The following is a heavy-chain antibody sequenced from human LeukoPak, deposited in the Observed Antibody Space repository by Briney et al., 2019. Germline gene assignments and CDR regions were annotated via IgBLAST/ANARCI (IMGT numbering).Heavy chain of an antibody. CDR3: ARGPVVTSTMRYYYYGMDV. V-gene: IGHV3-66*01. CDR1: GFTVSSNY. CDR2: IYSGGIT. Sequence: GGSLRLSCAASGFTVSSNYMSWVRQAPGKGLEWVSVIYSGGITYYADSVKGRFTISRDNSKNTLYLQMNSLRAEDTAVYYCARGPVVTSTMRYYYYGMDVWGQGTTVTVSS. D-gene: IGHD2-21*02. J-gene: IGHJ6*02.